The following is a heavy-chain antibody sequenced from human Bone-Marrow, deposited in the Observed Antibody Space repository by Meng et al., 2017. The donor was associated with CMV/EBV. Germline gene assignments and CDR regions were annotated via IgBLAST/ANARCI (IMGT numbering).Heavy chain of an antibody. V-gene: IGHV3-30*02. CDR2: IRYDGSNK. CDR3: AKDQLRFLEWLTSGTYGMDV. J-gene: IGHJ6*02. D-gene: IGHD3-3*01. CDR1: GFTFSSYG. Sequence: GESLKISCAASGFTFSSYGMHWVRQAPGKGLEWVAFIRYDGSNKYYADSVKGRFTISRDNSKNTLYLQMNSLRAEDTAVYYCAKDQLRFLEWLTSGTYGMDVWGQGNTVTVSS.